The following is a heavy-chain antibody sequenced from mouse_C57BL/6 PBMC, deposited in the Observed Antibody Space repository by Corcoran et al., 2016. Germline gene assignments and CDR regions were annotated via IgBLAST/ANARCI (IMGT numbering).Heavy chain of an antibody. CDR2: INTYSGVP. D-gene: IGHD1-2*01. J-gene: IGHJ4*01. CDR3: ARSGYGAMDY. CDR1: GYTFTPYG. V-gene: IGHV9-3*01. Sequence: QIQLVQSGPELKKPGETVKISCKASGYTFTPYGMCWVKQAPGKGLKWMGWINTYSGVPTYADNFKGRFAFSLETSASTAYLQINNLKNEDTATYFCARSGYGAMDYWGQGTSVTVSS.